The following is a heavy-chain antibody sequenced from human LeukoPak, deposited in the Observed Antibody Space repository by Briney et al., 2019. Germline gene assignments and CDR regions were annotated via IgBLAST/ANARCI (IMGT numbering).Heavy chain of an antibody. D-gene: IGHD2-2*01. CDR1: GGSISSYY. CDR2: IYTSGST. CDR3: ARDPRYCSSTSCYYRYWYFDL. V-gene: IGHV4-4*07. Sequence: SETLSLTCTVSGGSISSYYRSWIRQPAGKGLEWIGRIYTSGSTNYNPSLKSRVTMSVDTSKNQFSLKLSSVTAADTAVYYCARDPRYCSSTSCYYRYWYFDLWGRGTLVTVSS. J-gene: IGHJ2*01.